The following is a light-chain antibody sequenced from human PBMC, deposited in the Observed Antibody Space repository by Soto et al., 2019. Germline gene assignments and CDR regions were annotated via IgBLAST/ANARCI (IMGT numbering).Light chain of an antibody. CDR2: GAS. V-gene: IGKV3-15*01. CDR3: HQYNTWPPVT. CDR1: QSVSSS. Sequence: EIVMTQSPATLSVSPGERATLSCRASQSVSSSLAWYQQKPGQAPRLLIYGASTRDTCIPARFSGSGSGKEFKLTCSSLHSEDFAVYYWHQYNTWPPVTFDQGTKLEIK. J-gene: IGKJ2*01.